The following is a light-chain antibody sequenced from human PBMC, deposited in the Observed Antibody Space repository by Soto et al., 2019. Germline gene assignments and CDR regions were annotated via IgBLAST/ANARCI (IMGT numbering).Light chain of an antibody. CDR1: SSDVGAYKY. CDR2: DVT. J-gene: IGLJ2*01. CDR3: CSYAGSYTVI. Sequence: QSALTQPRSVSGSPGQSVTISCTGTSSDVGAYKYVSWYQHHPGKVPELIIYDVTKRPSGVPDRFSGSKSGNTASLTISGLQTEDEADYYWCSYAGSYTVIFGGGTKLTVL. V-gene: IGLV2-11*01.